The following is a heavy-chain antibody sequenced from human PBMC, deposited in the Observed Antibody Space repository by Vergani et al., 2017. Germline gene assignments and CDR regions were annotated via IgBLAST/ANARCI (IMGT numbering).Heavy chain of an antibody. CDR2: VNPNSGST. CDR1: GYNLTGNY. V-gene: IGHV1-2*02. CDR3: AFISLTFDS. D-gene: IGHD4/OR15-4a*01. Sequence: VQSGDEVKKPGASVKVSCKTFGYNLTGNYIHWVRQAPGQGLEWIGWVNPNSGSTNHVQKFQGRITMTTDTSISTVYMELNNLRPDDTATFYCAFISLTFDSWGQGTLVTVSS. J-gene: IGHJ4*02.